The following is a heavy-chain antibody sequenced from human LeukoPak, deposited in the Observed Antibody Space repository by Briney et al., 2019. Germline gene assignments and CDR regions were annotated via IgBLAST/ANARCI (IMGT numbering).Heavy chain of an antibody. Sequence: ASVRVSCKASEYTFTSYDINWVRQATGQGLEWMGWMNPSSGDTGYAQKFQGRVTMTRSTSIATAYMELSSLRSEDTAVYYCARSWSGAPTVDAFDIWGLGTMVTVSS. J-gene: IGHJ3*02. V-gene: IGHV1-8*01. CDR1: EYTFTSYD. CDR3: ARSWSGAPTVDAFDI. D-gene: IGHD3-10*01. CDR2: MNPSSGDT.